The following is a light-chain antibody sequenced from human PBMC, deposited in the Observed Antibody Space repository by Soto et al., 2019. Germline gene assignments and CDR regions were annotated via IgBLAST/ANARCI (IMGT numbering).Light chain of an antibody. J-gene: IGLJ3*02. CDR2: NNN. V-gene: IGLV1-44*01. Sequence: QSVLTQPPSASGTPGQRVTIAYSGSSSNIGSTTVKWYQQLPGTAPKLLIYNNNQRPSGVPDRFSGSKSGTSASLAISGLQSEDEADYYCAAWDDSLNGVVFGGGTKLTVL. CDR1: SSNIGSTT. CDR3: AAWDDSLNGVV.